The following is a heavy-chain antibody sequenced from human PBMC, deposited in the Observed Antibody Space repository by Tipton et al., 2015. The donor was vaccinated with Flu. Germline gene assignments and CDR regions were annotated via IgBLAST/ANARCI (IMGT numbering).Heavy chain of an antibody. CDR2: IYPGDSDT. CDR3: VRPSRLLRLGDPFDP. V-gene: IGHV5-51*03. J-gene: IGHJ5*02. Sequence: VQLVQSGAEVKKPGESLKISCKGSGYSFTSYWIGWVRQMPGKGLEWMGIIYPGDSDTRYSPSFQGQVTISADKSINTAYPQWSSLKASDTAMHYCVRPSRLLRLGDPFDPWGQGTLVTVSS. D-gene: IGHD5-12*01. CDR1: GYSFTSYW.